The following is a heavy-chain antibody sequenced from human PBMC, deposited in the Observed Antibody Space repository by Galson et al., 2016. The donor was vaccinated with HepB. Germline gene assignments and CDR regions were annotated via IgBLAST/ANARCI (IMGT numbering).Heavy chain of an antibody. CDR2: INPSGGST. D-gene: IGHD6-13*01. V-gene: IGHV1-46*01. CDR1: GYTFTSYY. Sequence: SVKVSCKASGYTFTSYYIHWVRQAPGQGLEWMGIINPSGGSTSYAQKFQGRVTMTRDTSTSTVYMELSSLRSEDTAMYYCARTYSSSVRWSDPWGQGTLVTVSS. J-gene: IGHJ5*02. CDR3: ARTYSSSVRWSDP.